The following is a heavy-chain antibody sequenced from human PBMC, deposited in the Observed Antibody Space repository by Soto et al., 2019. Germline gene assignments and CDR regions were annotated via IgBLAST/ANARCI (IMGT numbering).Heavy chain of an antibody. V-gene: IGHV5-51*01. CDR2: IFPGDSDT. D-gene: IGHD6-25*01. J-gene: IGHJ5*02. CDR3: ATGFVRAGYTSECDL. CDR1: GYNFPTYW. Sequence: GESLKISCKGFGYNFPTYWIGWVRQMSGKGLEWMGSIFPGDSDTKYRPSLQGQVTISADKSISTAYLQWPALKDSDTAMYYCATGFVRAGYTSECDLWRQGTLLTVSS.